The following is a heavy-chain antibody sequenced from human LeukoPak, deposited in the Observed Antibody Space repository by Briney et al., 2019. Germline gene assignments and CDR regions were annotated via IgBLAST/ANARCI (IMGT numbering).Heavy chain of an antibody. CDR3: ARDSLSSGWYLNPDY. CDR1: GGTFSSYA. D-gene: IGHD6-19*01. CDR2: INPSGGST. Sequence: VASVKVSCKASGGTFSSYAISWVRQAPGQGLEWMGLINPSGGSTSYAQKFQGRVTMTRDTSTSTVYMELSSLRSEDTAVYYCARDSLSSGWYLNPDYWGQGTLVTVSS. J-gene: IGHJ4*02. V-gene: IGHV1-46*01.